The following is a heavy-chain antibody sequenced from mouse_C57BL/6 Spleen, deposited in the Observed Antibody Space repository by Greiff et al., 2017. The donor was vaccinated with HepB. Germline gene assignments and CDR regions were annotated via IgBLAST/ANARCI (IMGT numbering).Heavy chain of an antibody. CDR1: GYTFTSYW. CDR2: IDPSDSYT. J-gene: IGHJ2*01. Sequence: QVQLQQPGAELVKPGASVKLSCKASGYTFTSYWMQWVKQRPGQGLEWIGEIDPSDSYTNYNQKFKGKATLTVDTSSCTAYMQLSSLTSEDSAVYYCARRDGSSYYFDYWGQGTTLTVSS. D-gene: IGHD1-1*01. CDR3: ARRDGSSYYFDY. V-gene: IGHV1-50*01.